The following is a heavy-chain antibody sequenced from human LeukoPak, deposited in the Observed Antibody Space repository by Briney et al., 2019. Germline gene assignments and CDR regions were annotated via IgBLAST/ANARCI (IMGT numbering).Heavy chain of an antibody. CDR1: GFTFSSYA. J-gene: IGHJ4*02. Sequence: GGSLRLSCAASGFTFSSYAMSWVRQAPGKGLEWVSAISGSGGSTYYADSVKGRFTISRDNSKNTQYLQMNSLRGEDTAVYYCARSGAEGTFDYWGQGTLVTVS. CDR2: ISGSGGST. CDR3: ARSGAEGTFDY. D-gene: IGHD6-13*01. V-gene: IGHV3-23*01.